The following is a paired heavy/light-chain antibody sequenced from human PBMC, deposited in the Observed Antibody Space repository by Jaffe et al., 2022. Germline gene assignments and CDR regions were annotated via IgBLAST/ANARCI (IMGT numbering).Heavy chain of an antibody. CDR2: IYQSGTT. D-gene: IGHD5-18*01. Sequence: QVQLQESGPGLVKSSETLSLTCAVSGYSISSGYYWGWVRQPPGKGLEWIGNIYQSGTTYYNPSLKSRVTISVDTSKNQFSLKLSSVTAADTAVYYCARDPGYNYAHFDYWGQGTLVTVSS. CDR3: ARDPGYNYAHFDY. CDR1: GYSISSGYY. V-gene: IGHV4-38-2*02. J-gene: IGHJ4*02.
Light chain of an antibody. CDR2: EVS. V-gene: IGLV2-8*01. Sequence: QSALTQPPSASGSPGQSVTISCTGTSSDVGGYNYVSWYQQHPGKAPKLMIYEVSKRPSGVPDRFSGSKSGNTASLTVSGLQAEDEADYYCSSYAGINNLLFGGGTKLTVL. J-gene: IGLJ2*01. CDR3: SSYAGINNLL. CDR1: SSDVGGYNY.